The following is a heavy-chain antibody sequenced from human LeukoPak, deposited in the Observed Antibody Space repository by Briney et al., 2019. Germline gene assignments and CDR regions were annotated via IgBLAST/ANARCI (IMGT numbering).Heavy chain of an antibody. CDR3: ARWDYDFWSGDASDI. Sequence: SETLSLTCTVSGGSISSYYWSWIRQPPGKGLEWIGYIYYSGSTNYNPSLKSRVTISVDTSKNQFSLKLSSVTAADTAVYYCARWDYDFWSGDASDIWGQGTMVTVSS. V-gene: IGHV4-59*01. CDR2: IYYSGST. J-gene: IGHJ3*02. CDR1: GGSISSYY. D-gene: IGHD3-3*01.